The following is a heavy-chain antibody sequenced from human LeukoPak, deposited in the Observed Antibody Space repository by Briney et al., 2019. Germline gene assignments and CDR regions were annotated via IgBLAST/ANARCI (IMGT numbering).Heavy chain of an antibody. Sequence: TVKVSCKASGGTFSSYAISWVRQAPGQGLEWRGRIIPIFGIANYAQKFQGRVTITAEKSTSTAYMQLSSLRSEDTAVYHCARDRLDLRFGVIKGWFDPWGQGTLVTVSS. CDR2: IIPIFGIA. CDR1: GGTFSSYA. V-gene: IGHV1-69*04. J-gene: IGHJ5*02. D-gene: IGHD3-3*01. CDR3: ARDRLDLRFGVIKGWFDP.